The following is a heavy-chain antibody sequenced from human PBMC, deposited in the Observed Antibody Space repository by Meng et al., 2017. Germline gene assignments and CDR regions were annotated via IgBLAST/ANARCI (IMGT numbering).Heavy chain of an antibody. CDR2: ISPIFGTA. D-gene: IGHD6-13*01. CDR1: GGTLGTYG. Sequence: QVPQLQVEAWVEILVYSVEVPFNTSGGTLGTYGNSWGRQAPGQRLEWMGGISPIFGTANYAQKFQGRVTITTYESTSKAYLELSSLRSEDTAVYYCARAKQHQTPNNFNYWCQGTLVTVSS. CDR3: ARAKQHQTPNNFNY. V-gene: IGHV1-69*05. J-gene: IGHJ4*02.